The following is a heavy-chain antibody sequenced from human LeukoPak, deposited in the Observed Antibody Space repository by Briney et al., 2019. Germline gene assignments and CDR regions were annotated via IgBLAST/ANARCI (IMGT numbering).Heavy chain of an antibody. CDR1: GYTFTGYY. CDR2: INPNSGGT. J-gene: IGHJ4*02. CDR3: ASSIAAAGYYFDY. Sequence: GASVKVSCKASGYTFTGYYMHWVRQAPGQGLEWMGWINPNSGGTNYAQKFQGRVTMTRDTSISTAYMELSRLRSDDTAVYYCASSIAAAGYYFDYWGQGTLVTVSS. V-gene: IGHV1-2*02. D-gene: IGHD6-13*01.